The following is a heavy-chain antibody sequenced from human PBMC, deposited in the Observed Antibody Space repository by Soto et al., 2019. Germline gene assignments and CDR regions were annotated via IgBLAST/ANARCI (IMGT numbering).Heavy chain of an antibody. CDR1: GGTFSSYA. D-gene: IGHD3-10*01. Sequence: ASVKVSCKASGGTFSSYAISWVRQAPGQGLEWMGGIIPIFGTANYAQKFQGRVTITADESTSTAYMELSSLRSEDTAVYYCARGNYYGSGSYLEGYYYYYYGMDVWGQGTTVTVSS. V-gene: IGHV1-69*13. CDR3: ARGNYYGSGSYLEGYYYYYYGMDV. J-gene: IGHJ6*02. CDR2: IIPIFGTA.